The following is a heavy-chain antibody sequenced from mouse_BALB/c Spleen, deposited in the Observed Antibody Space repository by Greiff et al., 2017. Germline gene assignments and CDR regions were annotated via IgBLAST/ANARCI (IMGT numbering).Heavy chain of an antibody. Sequence: VQLQQSGPGLVKPSQSLSLTCTVTGYSITSDYAWNWIRQFPGNKLEWMGYISYSGSTSYNPSLKSRISITRDTSKNQFFLQLNSVTTEDTATYYCARSGYRYPYWYFDVWGAGTTVTVSS. D-gene: IGHD2-14*01. V-gene: IGHV3-2*02. CDR3: ARSGYRYPYWYFDV. CDR1: GYSITSDYA. J-gene: IGHJ1*01. CDR2: ISYSGST.